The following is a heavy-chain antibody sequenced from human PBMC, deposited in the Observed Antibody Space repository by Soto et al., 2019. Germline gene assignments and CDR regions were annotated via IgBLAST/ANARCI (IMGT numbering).Heavy chain of an antibody. CDR3: VKGSGSGAYSNWFDP. CDR2: LSANGGST. J-gene: IGHJ5*02. CDR1: GFTFSSYA. Sequence: GGSLRLSCSASGFTFSSYAMHWVRQAPGKGLKYVSGLSANGGSTNYADSVKGRFTISRDNSKNTLYLQTSSLRTEDTAVYYCVKGSGSGAYSNWFDPWGQGTLVTVSS. D-gene: IGHD3-22*01. V-gene: IGHV3-64D*06.